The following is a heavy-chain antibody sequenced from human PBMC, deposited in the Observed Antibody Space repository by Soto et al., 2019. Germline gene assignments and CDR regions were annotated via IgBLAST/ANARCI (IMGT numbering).Heavy chain of an antibody. J-gene: IGHJ6*02. Sequence: GGSLRLSCAASGFTFTTYDMHWVRQAPGKGLEWVAVISYDGNNEYYADSVKGRFTISRDTSKNTLYLQMNSLRPEDTAVYYCAKDILRGVVTGNNYYGMDVWGQGTTVTVSS. V-gene: IGHV3-30*18. CDR3: AKDILRGVVTGNNYYGMDV. D-gene: IGHD3-10*01. CDR1: GFTFTTYD. CDR2: ISYDGNNE.